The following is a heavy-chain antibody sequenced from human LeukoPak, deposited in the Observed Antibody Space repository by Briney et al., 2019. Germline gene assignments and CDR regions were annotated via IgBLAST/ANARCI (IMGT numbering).Heavy chain of an antibody. J-gene: IGHJ4*02. CDR1: GFTFSNAW. CDR3: TTDQGGYSYGYDFDY. Sequence: GGSLRLSCAASGFTFSNAWMSWVRQAPGKGLEWVGRIKSKTDGGTTDYAAPVKGRFTISRDDSKNTLYLQMKSLKNEDTAVYYCTTDQGGYSYGYDFDYWGQGTLVTASS. D-gene: IGHD5-18*01. V-gene: IGHV3-15*01. CDR2: IKSKTDGGTT.